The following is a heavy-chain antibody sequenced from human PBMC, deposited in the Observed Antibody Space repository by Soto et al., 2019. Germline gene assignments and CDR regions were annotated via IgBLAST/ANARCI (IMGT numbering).Heavy chain of an antibody. CDR1: GGTFSSYS. Sequence: SVEVSCKASGGTFSSYSISWVLQAPGQGLEWMGGIIPIFGTANYAQKFQGRVTITADESTSTAYMELSSLRSEDTAVYYCARVRNYYDSSGHWSFDYWGQGTLVTVSS. D-gene: IGHD3-22*01. CDR2: IIPIFGTA. V-gene: IGHV1-69*13. CDR3: ARVRNYYDSSGHWSFDY. J-gene: IGHJ4*02.